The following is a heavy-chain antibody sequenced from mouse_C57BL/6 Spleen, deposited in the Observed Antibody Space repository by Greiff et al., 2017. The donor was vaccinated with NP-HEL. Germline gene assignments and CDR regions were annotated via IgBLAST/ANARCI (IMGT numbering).Heavy chain of an antibody. CDR1: GFTFSSYA. CDR2: ISSGGDYI. V-gene: IGHV5-9-1*02. Sequence: EVQGVESGEGLVKPGGSLKLSCAASGFTFSSYAMSWVRQTPEKGLEWVAYISSGGDYIYYADTVKGRFTISRDNARNTLYLQMSSLKSEDTAMYYCTRGGTTVVFDYWGQGTTLTVSS. D-gene: IGHD1-1*01. CDR3: TRGGTTVVFDY. J-gene: IGHJ2*01.